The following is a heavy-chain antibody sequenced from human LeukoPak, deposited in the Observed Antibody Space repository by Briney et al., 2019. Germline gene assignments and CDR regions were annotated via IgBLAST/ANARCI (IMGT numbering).Heavy chain of an antibody. V-gene: IGHV3-30-3*01. Sequence: GGSLRLSCAASGFTFSSYAMHWVRQAPGKGLEWVAVISYDGSNKYYADSVKGRFTICRDNSKNTLYLQMNSLRAEDTAVYYCAREVLRFLEWLIPDYYGMDVWGQGTTVTVSS. D-gene: IGHD3-3*01. CDR3: AREVLRFLEWLIPDYYGMDV. CDR1: GFTFSSYA. CDR2: ISYDGSNK. J-gene: IGHJ6*02.